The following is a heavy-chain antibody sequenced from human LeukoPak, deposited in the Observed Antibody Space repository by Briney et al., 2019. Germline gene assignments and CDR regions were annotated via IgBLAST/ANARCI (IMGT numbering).Heavy chain of an antibody. Sequence: GGSLRLSCAASGFTFSSYWMNWVRQAPGKGLEWVGRITSKTDGGTTDYAAPVKGRFTISRDDSKNTLYLQMNSLKTEDTAVYYCTRQSDYWGQGTLVAVSS. CDR1: GFTFSSYW. CDR2: ITSKTDGGTT. V-gene: IGHV3-15*01. J-gene: IGHJ4*02. CDR3: TRQSDY.